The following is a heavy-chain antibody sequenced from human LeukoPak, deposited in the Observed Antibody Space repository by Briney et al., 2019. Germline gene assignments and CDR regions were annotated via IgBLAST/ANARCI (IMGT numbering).Heavy chain of an antibody. V-gene: IGHV4-34*01. J-gene: IGHJ5*02. CDR1: GGSFSGYY. D-gene: IGHD2-15*01. Sequence: PSETLSLTCAVYGGSFSGYYWSRIRQPPGKGLEWIGEINHSGSTNYNPSLKSRVTISVDTSKNQFSLKLSSVTAADTAVYYCARASRGVVVAATQARWFDPWGQGTLVTVSS. CDR2: INHSGST. CDR3: ARASRGVVVAATQARWFDP.